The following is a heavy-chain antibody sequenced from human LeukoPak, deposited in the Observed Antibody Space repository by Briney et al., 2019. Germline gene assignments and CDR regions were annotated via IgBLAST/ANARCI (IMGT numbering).Heavy chain of an antibody. CDR1: GGSFSGYY. Sequence: SETLSLTCAVYGGSFSGYYWSWIRQPPGKGLEWIGEINHSGSTNYNPSLKSRVTISVDTSKNQFSLKLSPVTAADTAVYYCARAKVRFLEWFGSRDYYYYYGMDVWGQGTTVTVSS. CDR3: ARAKVRFLEWFGSRDYYYYYGMDV. J-gene: IGHJ6*02. CDR2: INHSGST. V-gene: IGHV4-34*01. D-gene: IGHD3-3*01.